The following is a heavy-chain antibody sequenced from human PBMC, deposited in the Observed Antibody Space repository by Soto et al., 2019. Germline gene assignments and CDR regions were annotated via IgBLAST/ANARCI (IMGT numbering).Heavy chain of an antibody. Sequence: EVQLVESGGGLVKPGGCLRLSCAASGFTLTYAWMSWVRQAPGKGLEWVARIKTEADGGTTDYAAPVKGRFTISRDDSRNAGYLQMNRLKAEDTAVFYWTTDWHGGGGTCYSVGLWSGYRWGQGTLVTVSS. V-gene: IGHV3-15*01. J-gene: IGHJ5*02. CDR1: GFTLTYAW. D-gene: IGHD2-15*01. CDR3: TTDWHGGGGTCYSVGLWSGYR. CDR2: IKTEADGGTT.